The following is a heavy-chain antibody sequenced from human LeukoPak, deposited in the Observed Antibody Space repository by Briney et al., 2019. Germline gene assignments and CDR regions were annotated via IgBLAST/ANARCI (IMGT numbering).Heavy chain of an antibody. CDR2: ISGGDDRT. Sequence: GGSLRLSCAASGFFFSSYAMTWVRQAPGKGLEWVSSISGGDDRTYYTDSVKGRFTISRDSSKNTLYLQMNSLRVDDTAVYYCATRPGAISGPLDYWGQGILVTVSS. CDR1: GFFFSSYA. V-gene: IGHV3-23*01. J-gene: IGHJ4*02. D-gene: IGHD2-2*01. CDR3: ATRPGAISGPLDY.